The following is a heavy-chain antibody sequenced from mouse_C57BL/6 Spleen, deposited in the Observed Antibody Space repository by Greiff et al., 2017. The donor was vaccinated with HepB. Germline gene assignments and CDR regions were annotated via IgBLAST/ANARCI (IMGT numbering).Heavy chain of an antibody. CDR3: ARERYDYDEGYAMDY. CDR2: IYPRSGNT. J-gene: IGHJ4*01. D-gene: IGHD2-4*01. Sequence: QVHVKQSGAELARPGASVKLSCKASGYTFTSYGISWVKQRTGQGLEWIGEIYPRSGNTYYNEKFKGKATLTADKSSSTAYMELRSLTSEDSAVYFCARERYDYDEGYAMDYWGQGTSVTVSS. CDR1: GYTFTSYG. V-gene: IGHV1-81*01.